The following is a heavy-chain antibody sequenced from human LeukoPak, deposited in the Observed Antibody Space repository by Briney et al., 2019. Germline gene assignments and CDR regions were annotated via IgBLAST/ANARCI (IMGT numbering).Heavy chain of an antibody. V-gene: IGHV3-21*01. CDR1: GFTFSSYS. CDR3: VRDGYYDFWSGYYYYMDV. CDR2: ISSSSSYI. D-gene: IGHD3-3*01. J-gene: IGHJ6*03. Sequence: GGSLRLSCAASGFTFSSYSMNWVRQVPGKGLEWVSSISSSSSYIYYADSVKGRFTISRDNAKNSLYLQMNSLRAEDTAVYYCVRDGYYDFWSGYYYYMDVWGKGTTVSVSS.